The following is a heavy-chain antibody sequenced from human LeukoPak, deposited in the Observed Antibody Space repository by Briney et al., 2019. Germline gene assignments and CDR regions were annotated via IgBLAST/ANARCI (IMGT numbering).Heavy chain of an antibody. Sequence: SETLSLTCTVSGGSISSYYWSWIRQPPGQGLEWIGYIYYSGSTNYNPSLKSRVTISVDTSKNQFSLKLSSVTAADTAVYYCARVLAGRRFDPWGQGTLVTVSS. J-gene: IGHJ5*02. CDR3: ARVLAGRRFDP. D-gene: IGHD6-19*01. CDR2: IYYSGST. V-gene: IGHV4-59*01. CDR1: GGSISSYY.